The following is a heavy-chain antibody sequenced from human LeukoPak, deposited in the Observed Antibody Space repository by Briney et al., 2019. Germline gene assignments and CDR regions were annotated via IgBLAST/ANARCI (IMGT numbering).Heavy chain of an antibody. CDR2: ISSSSSYI. Sequence: GGSLRLSCAASGFTFSSYSMNWVRQAPGKGLEWVSSISSSSSYIYYADSVKGRFTISRDNAKNSLYLQMNSLRAEDTAVYYCASTCDSSGYLGWFDPWGQGTLVTVSS. CDR3: ASTCDSSGYLGWFDP. CDR1: GFTFSSYS. D-gene: IGHD3-22*01. J-gene: IGHJ5*02. V-gene: IGHV3-21*01.